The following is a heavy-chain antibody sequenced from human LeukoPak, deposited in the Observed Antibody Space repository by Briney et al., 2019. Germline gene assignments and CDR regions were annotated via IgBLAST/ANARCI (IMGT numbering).Heavy chain of an antibody. CDR2: VSKTGDT. J-gene: IGHJ4*02. Sequence: SETLSLTCTVSGGSLTTHYWAWLRQPPGKGLEWIGFVSKTGDTNSNPSLKSRVIISVDTSKNTFSLQLSSLTAADTAVYFCARRGAPSKLYYLDSWGQGTLVTVSS. V-gene: IGHV4-59*08. CDR1: GGSLTTHY. CDR3: ARRGAPSKLYYLDS. D-gene: IGHD1-26*01.